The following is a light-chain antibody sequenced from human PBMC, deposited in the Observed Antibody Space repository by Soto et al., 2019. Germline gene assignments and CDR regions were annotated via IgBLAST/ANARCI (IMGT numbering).Light chain of an antibody. CDR2: AAS. V-gene: IGKV3D-15*01. J-gene: IGKJ1*01. CDR3: QQYNNWLTWT. Sequence: EIVMTQSPATLSVSPGERATLSCRASQSVSSNLAWYQQKPGQAPRLLIYAASSRATGIPDRFSGSGSGTEFTLTISSLQSEDFAVYYCQQYNNWLTWTFGQGTKVDI. CDR1: QSVSSN.